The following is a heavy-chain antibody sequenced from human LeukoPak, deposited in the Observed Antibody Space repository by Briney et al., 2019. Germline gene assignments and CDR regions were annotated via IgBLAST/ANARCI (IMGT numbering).Heavy chain of an antibody. CDR2: IYYGGST. Sequence: PSETLSLTCTVSGGSLSSYYWTWMRQPPRKGLEWIGNIYYGGSTNYNPSLTSRVTISVDTAKNQFSLKLSSVTAADTAVYYCARLSRGNYVDYWGQGTLVTASS. D-gene: IGHD3-16*01. J-gene: IGHJ4*02. V-gene: IGHV4-59*08. CDR1: GGSLSSYY. CDR3: ARLSRGNYVDY.